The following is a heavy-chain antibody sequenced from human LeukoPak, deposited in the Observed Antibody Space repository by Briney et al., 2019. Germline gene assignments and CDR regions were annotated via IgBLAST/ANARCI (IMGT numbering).Heavy chain of an antibody. V-gene: IGHV4-38-2*02. CDR2: VSHSGST. Sequence: SETLSLTCTVSGYSISSDYYWGWIRQPPGKGLEWIASVSHSGSTYYNPSLKSRVTISVDTSKNQFSLKLSSVTAADTAVYYCARDKYYYGSGSSGSFDYWGQGTLVTVSS. D-gene: IGHD3-10*01. CDR1: GYSISSDYY. CDR3: ARDKYYYGSGSSGSFDY. J-gene: IGHJ4*02.